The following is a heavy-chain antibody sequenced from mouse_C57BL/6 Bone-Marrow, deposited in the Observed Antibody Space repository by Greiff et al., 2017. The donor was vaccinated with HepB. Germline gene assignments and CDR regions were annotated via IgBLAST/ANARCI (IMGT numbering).Heavy chain of an antibody. CDR1: GYTFTSYW. Sequence: VQLQQPGAELVRPGTSVKLSCKASGYTFTSYWMHWVKQRPGQGLEWIGVIDPSDSYTNYNQKFKGKATLTVDTSSSTAYMQLSSLTSEDSAVYYCARSVFDYWGQGTTLTVSS. J-gene: IGHJ2*01. CDR3: ARSVFDY. V-gene: IGHV1-59*01. CDR2: IDPSDSYT.